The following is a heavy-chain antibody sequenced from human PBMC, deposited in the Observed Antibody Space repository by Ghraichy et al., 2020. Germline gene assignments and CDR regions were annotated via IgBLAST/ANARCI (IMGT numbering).Heavy chain of an antibody. J-gene: IGHJ4*02. CDR2: ISYDGSNK. V-gene: IGHV3-30*18. CDR3: AKLPYGDELFDY. CDR1: GFTFSSYG. D-gene: IGHD4-17*01. Sequence: GESLNISCAASGFTFSSYGMHWVRQAPGKGLEWVAVISYDGSNKYYADSVKGRFTISRDNSKNTLYLQMNSLRAEDTAVYYCAKLPYGDELFDYWGQGTLVTVSS.